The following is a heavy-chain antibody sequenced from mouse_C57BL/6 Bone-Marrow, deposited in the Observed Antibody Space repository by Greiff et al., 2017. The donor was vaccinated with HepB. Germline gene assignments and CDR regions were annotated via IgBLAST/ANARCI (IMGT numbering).Heavy chain of an antibody. Sequence: EVKVVESVAELVRPGASVKLSCTASGFNIKNTYMHWVKQRPEQGLEWIGRIDPANGNTKYAPKFQGKATITADTSSNTAYLQLSSLTSEDTAIYYCARWGITTVVAPFDYWGQGTTLTVSS. CDR3: ARWGITTVVAPFDY. D-gene: IGHD1-1*01. V-gene: IGHV14-3*01. CDR2: IDPANGNT. CDR1: GFNIKNTY. J-gene: IGHJ2*01.